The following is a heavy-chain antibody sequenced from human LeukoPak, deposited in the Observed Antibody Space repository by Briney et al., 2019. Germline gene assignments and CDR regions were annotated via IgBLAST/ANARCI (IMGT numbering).Heavy chain of an antibody. Sequence: GGSLRLSCAVSGFTFSSYAMSWVRQAPGKGLEWVSAISGRGGSTYYADSVKGRFTISRDNSKNTLFLQMNSLRAEDTAVYYCAKEGIEGDSSGYYYNHFDYWGQGTLVTVSS. CDR3: AKEGIEGDSSGYYYNHFDY. J-gene: IGHJ4*02. CDR1: GFTFSSYA. V-gene: IGHV3-23*01. CDR2: ISGRGGST. D-gene: IGHD3-22*01.